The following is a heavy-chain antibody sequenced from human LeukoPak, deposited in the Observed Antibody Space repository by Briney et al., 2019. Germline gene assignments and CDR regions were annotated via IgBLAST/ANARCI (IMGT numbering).Heavy chain of an antibody. CDR2: IRGST. Sequence: GGSLRLSCTASGFTFGDYAMSWVRQAPGKGLEWVSLIRGSTYYADSVKGRFTISRDNSQNTLYLQMNSLRAEDTALYYCAKDLGGSTDYWGQGTLVTVSS. CDR3: AKDLGGSTDY. CDR1: GFTFGDYA. J-gene: IGHJ4*02. V-gene: IGHV3-23*01. D-gene: IGHD5-12*01.